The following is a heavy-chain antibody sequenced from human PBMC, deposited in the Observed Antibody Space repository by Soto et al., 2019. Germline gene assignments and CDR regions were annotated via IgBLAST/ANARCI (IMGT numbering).Heavy chain of an antibody. D-gene: IGHD6-13*01. J-gene: IGHJ6*03. Sequence: ASVKVSCKVSGYTLTELSMHWVRQAPGKGLEWMGGFDPEDGETIYAQKFQGRVTMTEDTSTDTAYMELSSLRSEDTAVYYCATDGMGIAALGRWYYYYMDVWGKGTTVTVSS. CDR3: ATDGMGIAALGRWYYYYMDV. CDR1: GYTLTELS. CDR2: FDPEDGET. V-gene: IGHV1-24*01.